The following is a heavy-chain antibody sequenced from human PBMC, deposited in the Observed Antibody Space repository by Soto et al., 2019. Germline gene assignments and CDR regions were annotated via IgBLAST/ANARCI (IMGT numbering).Heavy chain of an antibody. V-gene: IGHV1-46*01. CDR2: INPSGGST. CDR1: GYTFTSYY. Sequence: ASVKVSCKASGYTFTSYYMHWVRQAPGQGLGWMGIINPSGGSTSYAQKFQGRVTMTRDTSTSTVYMELSSLRSEDTAVYYCARGPTDPRYYYGMDVWGQGTTVTRLL. CDR3: ARGPTDPRYYYGMDV. J-gene: IGHJ6*02.